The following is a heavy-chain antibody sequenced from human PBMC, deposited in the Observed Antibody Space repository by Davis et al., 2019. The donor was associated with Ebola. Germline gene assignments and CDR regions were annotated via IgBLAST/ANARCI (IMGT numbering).Heavy chain of an antibody. D-gene: IGHD6-19*01. CDR2: IFHTGST. V-gene: IGHV4-59*02. CDR3: ARAPLSDYYAMDV. Sequence: SETVSLTCTVSGASVTSYFWSWLRQPPGKALEWIGYIFHTGSTNYSPSLNSRVSISVDTFKNQFSLNLTSVTAADTAVYFCARAPLSDYYAMDVWGQGTTVAVSS. CDR1: GASVTSYF. J-gene: IGHJ6*02.